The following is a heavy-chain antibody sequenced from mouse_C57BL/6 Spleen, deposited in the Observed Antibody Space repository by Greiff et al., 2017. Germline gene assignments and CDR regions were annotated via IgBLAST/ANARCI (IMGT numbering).Heavy chain of an antibody. D-gene: IGHD1-1*01. CDR3: ATPYGSSYDWYFDV. J-gene: IGHJ1*03. V-gene: IGHV1-82*01. CDR2: IYPGDGDT. CDR1: GYAFSSSW. Sequence: QVQLQQSGPELVKPGASVKISCKASGYAFSSSWMNWVKQRPGKGLEWIGRIYPGDGDTNYNGKFKGKATLTADKSSSTAYMQLSSLTSEDSAVYFGATPYGSSYDWYFDVWGTGTTVTVSS.